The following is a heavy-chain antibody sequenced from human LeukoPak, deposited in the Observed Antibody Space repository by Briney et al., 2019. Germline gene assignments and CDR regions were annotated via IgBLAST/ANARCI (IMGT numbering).Heavy chain of an antibody. D-gene: IGHD5-12*01. CDR3: ARDDIVSQH. CDR1: GFNFGDYY. CDR2: ISTGGGTI. Sequence: GALRLSCAASGFNFGDYYMRWIRQAPGEGLEWISYISTGGGTIKYADSVKGRFTISRDNANNYLYLQMDSLRGEDTAVYFCARDDIVSQHWGQGTLVTVSS. V-gene: IGHV3-11*01. J-gene: IGHJ1*01.